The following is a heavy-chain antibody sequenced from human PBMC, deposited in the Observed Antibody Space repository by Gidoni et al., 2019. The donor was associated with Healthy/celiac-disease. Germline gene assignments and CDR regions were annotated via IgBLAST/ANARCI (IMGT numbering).Heavy chain of an antibody. J-gene: IGHJ4*02. V-gene: IGHV3-49*03. CDR3: TRGESSSTSCYPDY. D-gene: IGHD2-2*01. CDR2: IRSKAYGGTT. Sequence: EVQLVESGGGLVQPGRSLRLSCTASGFTFGDYAMSWFRQAPGKGLEWVGFIRSKAYGGTTEYAASVKGRFTISRDDSKSIAYLQMNSLKTEDTAVYYCTRGESSSTSCYPDYWGQGTLVTVSS. CDR1: GFTFGDYA.